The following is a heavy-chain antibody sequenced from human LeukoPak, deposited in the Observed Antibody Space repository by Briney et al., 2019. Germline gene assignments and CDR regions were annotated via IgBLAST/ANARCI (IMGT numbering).Heavy chain of an antibody. J-gene: IGHJ4*02. CDR3: ATDRGWRTSGYYLYYFEY. CDR1: GFIFTNYF. V-gene: IGHV3-7*01. Sequence: GGSLRLSCAASGFIFTNYFMSWVRQAPGKGLEWVASIKHDGCEKYYVDPVRGRFTISRDNTMNSLYLQMSSLRAEDTAVYYCATDRGWRTSGYYLYYFEYWGQGTLVTYSS. CDR2: IKHDGCEK. D-gene: IGHD3-3*01.